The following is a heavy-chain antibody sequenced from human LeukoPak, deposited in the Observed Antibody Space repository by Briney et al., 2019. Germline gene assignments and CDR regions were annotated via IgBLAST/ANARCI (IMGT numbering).Heavy chain of an antibody. V-gene: IGHV4-61*01. D-gene: IGHD3-10*01. J-gene: IGHJ6*02. CDR2: IYYSGST. CDR1: GGSVSSGSYY. CDR3: ARDRITMVRGALRYYGMDV. Sequence: SETLSLTCTVSGGSVSSGSYYWSWIRQPPGKGLEWIGYIYYSGSTNYNPSLKSRVTISVDTSKNQFSLKLNSVTAADTAVYYCARDRITMVRGALRYYGMDVWGQGTTVTVSS.